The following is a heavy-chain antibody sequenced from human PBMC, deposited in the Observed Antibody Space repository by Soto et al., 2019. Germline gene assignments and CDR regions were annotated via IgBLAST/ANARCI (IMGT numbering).Heavy chain of an antibody. J-gene: IGHJ6*02. CDR1: GGSVSSGSYQ. CDR2: IHVSGST. CDR3: ARDGYGMDV. V-gene: IGHV4-61*01. Sequence: PETLPLTYTVSGGSVSSGSYQWTWIRQPPGKGLEWIGYIHVSGSTNDNPSLKGRVTMSIDTSKNQFSLKLSSVTAADTAVYYCARDGYGMDVWGQGTKVT.